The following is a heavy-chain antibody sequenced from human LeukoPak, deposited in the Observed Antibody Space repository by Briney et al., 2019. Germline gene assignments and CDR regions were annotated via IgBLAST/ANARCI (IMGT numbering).Heavy chain of an antibody. V-gene: IGHV4-30-2*01. CDR2: IYHSGST. Sequence: SETLSLTCAVSGGSISSGGYSWSWIRQPPGEGLGWIGYIYHSGSTYYNPSLKRRVTMSVDTSKNQFSLKLKSVTAADTAVYYCARDARQELLAGGFDFWGQGTLVTVSS. CDR3: ARDARQELLAGGFDF. CDR1: GGSISSGGYS. J-gene: IGHJ4*02. D-gene: IGHD3-10*01.